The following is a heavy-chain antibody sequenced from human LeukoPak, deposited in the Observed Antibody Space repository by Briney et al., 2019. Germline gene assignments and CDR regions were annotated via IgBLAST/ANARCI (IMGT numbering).Heavy chain of an antibody. D-gene: IGHD2-15*01. CDR3: AKGTCTAKSCYGNAFDM. V-gene: IGHV3-23*01. CDR2: ISGGGPRT. J-gene: IGHJ3*02. CDR1: AFKFSDYY. Sequence: GGSLRLSCAASAFKFSDYYMNWIRQAPGKGLEWVSTISGGGPRTYYADSVKGRFTIPRDNANNTVYLLMSSLRAEDTAVYYCAKGTCTAKSCYGNAFDMWGQGTKVTVSS.